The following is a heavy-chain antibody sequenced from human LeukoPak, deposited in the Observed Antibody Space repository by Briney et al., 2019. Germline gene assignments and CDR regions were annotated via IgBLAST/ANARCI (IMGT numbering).Heavy chain of an antibody. CDR1: GYTFTGYY. Sequence: ASVKVSCKASGYTFTGYYMHWVRQAPGQGLEWMGWINPNSGGTNYAQKFQGRVTMTRDTSISTAYMGLSRLRSDDTAVYYCARWSYYDSSGYYYDNWGKGTLVTVSS. V-gene: IGHV1-2*02. CDR3: ARWSYYDSSGYYYDN. J-gene: IGHJ4*02. CDR2: INPNSGGT. D-gene: IGHD3-22*01.